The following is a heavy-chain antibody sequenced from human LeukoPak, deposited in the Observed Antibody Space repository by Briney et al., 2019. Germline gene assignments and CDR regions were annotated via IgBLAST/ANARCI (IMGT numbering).Heavy chain of an antibody. Sequence: PGGSLRLSCAASGFTFSSYWMHWVRQAPGKGLVWVSRINSDGSSTSYADSVKGRFTISRDNAKNTLYLQMNSLRAEDTAVYYCARGYDILTGYYEGYFDYWGQGTLVTVSS. CDR1: GFTFSSYW. CDR2: INSDGSST. V-gene: IGHV3-74*01. J-gene: IGHJ4*02. D-gene: IGHD3-9*01. CDR3: ARGYDILTGYYEGYFDY.